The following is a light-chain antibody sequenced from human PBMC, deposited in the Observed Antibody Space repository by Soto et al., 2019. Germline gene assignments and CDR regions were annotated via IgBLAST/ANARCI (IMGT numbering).Light chain of an antibody. V-gene: IGLV1-44*01. CDR3: TAWVYSLNRYV. Sequence: QSVLTQPPSASGTPGQRVTISCSGSSSNIGSSTVNWYQQLPGTAPKLLIYSNNQRPSGVPDRFSGSKSGTSASLAISGLQSDDESDYYCTAWVYSLNRYVTRTSTKVPV. CDR2: SNN. J-gene: IGLJ1*01. CDR1: SSNIGSST.